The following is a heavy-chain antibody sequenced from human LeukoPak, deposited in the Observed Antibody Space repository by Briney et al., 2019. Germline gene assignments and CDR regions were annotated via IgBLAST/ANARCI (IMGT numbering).Heavy chain of an antibody. Sequence: GGPLRLSCAASGFPFTNHAMTWVRQAPGEGLEWVSAISGSGTSSYCADSVKGRFTISRDSSKNTLYLKMNSLGVEDTAVYYCAKGPLREVAGTTWDYWGPGTLVTVSS. J-gene: IGHJ4*02. CDR1: GFPFTNHA. CDR2: ISGSGTSS. V-gene: IGHV3-23*01. CDR3: AKGPLREVAGTTWDY. D-gene: IGHD6-19*01.